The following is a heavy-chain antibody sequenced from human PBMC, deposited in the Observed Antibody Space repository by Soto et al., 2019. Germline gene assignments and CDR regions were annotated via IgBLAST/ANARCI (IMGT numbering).Heavy chain of an antibody. V-gene: IGHV1-69*06. D-gene: IGHD3-10*01. CDR3: ARGLIGEEQLTPYYYYYGMDV. Sequence: QVQLVQSGAEVKKPGSSVKVSCKASGGTFSSYAISWVRQAPGQGLEWMGGIIPIFGTANYAQKFQGRVTITADKSTSTAYMELSSLRSEDTAVYYCARGLIGEEQLTPYYYYYGMDVWGQGTTVTVSS. CDR1: GGTFSSYA. CDR2: IIPIFGTA. J-gene: IGHJ6*02.